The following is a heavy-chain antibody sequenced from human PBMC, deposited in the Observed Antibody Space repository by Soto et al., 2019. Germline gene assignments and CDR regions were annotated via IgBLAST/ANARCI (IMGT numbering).Heavy chain of an antibody. D-gene: IGHD3-10*01. CDR2: IKEDGSEK. Sequence: EVQLVESGGGLVQPGGSLRLSCAASGFSISNYWMNWVRQAPGKGPEWVANIKEDGSEKYYVDSVKGRFTISSDNAKNSRYLQMNSLRAEDTAVYCCGRHHAPGSYQVYWGQGPLVTVSS. CDR1: GFSISNYW. J-gene: IGHJ4*02. CDR3: GRHHAPGSYQVY. V-gene: IGHV3-7*01.